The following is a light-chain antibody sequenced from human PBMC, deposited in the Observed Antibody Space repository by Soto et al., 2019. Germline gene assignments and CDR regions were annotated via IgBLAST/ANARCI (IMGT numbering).Light chain of an antibody. V-gene: IGKV1-5*03. Sequence: DIPMTQSPSTLSAYAGDTVSITCRASQNINSWLAWYQQIPGKAPKILIYRASSLESGVPSRFSGSESGTEFTLTISSLQPDDFGTYYCQQYNSYPWTFGQGTKVKI. CDR3: QQYNSYPWT. CDR2: RAS. CDR1: QNINSW. J-gene: IGKJ1*01.